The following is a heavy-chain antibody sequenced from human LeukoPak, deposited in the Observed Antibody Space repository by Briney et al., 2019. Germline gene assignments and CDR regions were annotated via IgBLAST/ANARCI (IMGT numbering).Heavy chain of an antibody. J-gene: IGHJ4*02. Sequence: GGSLRLSCAASGFTFSSYAMHWVRQAPGKGLEWVAVISYDGSNKYYADSVKGRFTISRDNSKNTLYLQMNSLRAEDTAVYYCARSEVGGSSSRGAFDYWGQGTLVTVSS. CDR3: ARSEVGGSSSRGAFDY. D-gene: IGHD2-2*01. CDR1: GFTFSSYA. V-gene: IGHV3-30-3*01. CDR2: ISYDGSNK.